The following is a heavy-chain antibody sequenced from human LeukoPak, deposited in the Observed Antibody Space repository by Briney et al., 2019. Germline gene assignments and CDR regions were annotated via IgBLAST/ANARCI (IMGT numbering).Heavy chain of an antibody. J-gene: IGHJ4*02. CDR3: ARKIYGDYATDY. CDR2: INPNSGGT. D-gene: IGHD4-17*01. Sequence: GASVKVSCKASGYTFSGYFLHWVRQAPGQGLEWMGWINPNSGGTDYAQKFQGRVTMTRDTSISTAYMELSRLRSDDTAVYYCARKIYGDYATDYWGQGTLVTVSS. V-gene: IGHV1-2*02. CDR1: GYTFSGYF.